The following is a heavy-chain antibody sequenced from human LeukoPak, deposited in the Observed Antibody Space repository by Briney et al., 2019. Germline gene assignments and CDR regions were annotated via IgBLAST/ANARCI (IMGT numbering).Heavy chain of an antibody. V-gene: IGHV1-69*05. CDR3: ARDRIAARTKVRGNWFDP. D-gene: IGHD6-6*01. CDR1: GGTFSSYA. Sequence: ASVKVSCKASGGTFSSYAISWVRQAPGQGLEWMGGIIPIFGTANYAQKFQGRVTITTDESTSTAYMELSSLRSEDTAVYYCARDRIAARTKVRGNWFDPWGQGTLVTVSS. CDR2: IIPIFGTA. J-gene: IGHJ5*02.